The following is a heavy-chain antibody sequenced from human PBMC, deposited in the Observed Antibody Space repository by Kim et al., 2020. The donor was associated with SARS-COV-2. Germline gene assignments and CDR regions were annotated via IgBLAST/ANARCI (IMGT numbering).Heavy chain of an antibody. CDR1: GGSISSSSYY. CDR3: ARTRRGELLSYFDY. J-gene: IGHJ4*02. V-gene: IGHV4-39*01. D-gene: IGHD1-26*01. Sequence: SETLSLTCTVSGGSISSSSYYWGWIRQPPGKGLEWIGSIYYSGSTYYNPSLKSRVTISVDTSKNQFSLKLSSVTAADTAVYYCARTRRGELLSYFDYWGQGTLVTVSS. CDR2: IYYSGST.